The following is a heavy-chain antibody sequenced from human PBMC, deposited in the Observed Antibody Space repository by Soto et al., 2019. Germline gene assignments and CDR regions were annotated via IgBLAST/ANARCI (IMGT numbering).Heavy chain of an antibody. J-gene: IGHJ4*02. V-gene: IGHV1-18*01. CDR3: AREAGSGSYYPFDY. Sequence: ASVKVSCKTSGYTFTNYAISWVLQAPGQGLEWMGWISAYNGNTDYSQKFQGRVAMTTDTSTSTAYMELRSLRSDDTAVYYCAREAGSGSYYPFDYWGQGTLVTVSS. CDR2: ISAYNGNT. CDR1: GYTFTNYA. D-gene: IGHD3-10*01.